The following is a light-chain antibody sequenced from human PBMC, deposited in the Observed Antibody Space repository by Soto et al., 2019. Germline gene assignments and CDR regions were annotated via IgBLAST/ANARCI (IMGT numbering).Light chain of an antibody. V-gene: IGKV3-11*01. CDR3: QQRSNWPLFT. CDR2: DAS. J-gene: IGKJ3*01. Sequence: EIVLTQSPATLSLSPGERATLSCRASQSVSSYLAWYQQKPGQAPRLLIYDASNRATGIPARFSCSGSGTDFTLTISSLEPEDCAVYYCQQRSNWPLFTFGPGTKVDIK. CDR1: QSVSSY.